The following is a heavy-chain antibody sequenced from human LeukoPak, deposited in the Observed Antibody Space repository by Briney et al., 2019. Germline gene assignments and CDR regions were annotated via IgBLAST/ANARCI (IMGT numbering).Heavy chain of an antibody. CDR2: IYYSGST. V-gene: IGHV4-59*08. J-gene: IGHJ3*02. CDR3: ATTYYYDSSGYYRNPHAFDI. D-gene: IGHD3-22*01. Sequence: SETLSLTCTVSGGSISSYYWSWIRQPPGKGLEWIGYIYYSGSTNYNPSLKSRVTISVDTSKNQISLKLSSVTAADTAVYYCATTYYYDSSGYYRNPHAFDIWGQGTMVTVSS. CDR1: GGSISSYY.